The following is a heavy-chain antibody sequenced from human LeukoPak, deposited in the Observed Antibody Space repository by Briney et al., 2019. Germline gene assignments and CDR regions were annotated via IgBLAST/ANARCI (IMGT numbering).Heavy chain of an antibody. CDR3: ARNFDS. CDR1: GFTFTSYT. D-gene: IGHD2/OR15-2a*01. J-gene: IGHJ4*02. CDR2: ITSSSSTI. V-gene: IGHV3-48*01. Sequence: GGSLRLSCAASGFTFTSYTMNWVRQAPGKGLEWVSYITSSSSTIYYADSVKGRFTISRDNAENSLYLQMNSLRAGDTAVYYCARNFDSWGQGTLVTVSS.